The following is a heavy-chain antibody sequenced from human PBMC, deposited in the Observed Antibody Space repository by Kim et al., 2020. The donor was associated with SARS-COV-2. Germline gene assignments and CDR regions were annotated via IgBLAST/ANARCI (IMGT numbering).Heavy chain of an antibody. D-gene: IGHD3-10*01. V-gene: IGHV3-23*01. J-gene: IGHJ6*02. CDR3: ASSPMVRGVYYYGMDV. Sequence: VKGRFTSARDNSKNTLYLQMNSLRAEDTAVYYCASSPMVRGVYYYGMDVWGQGTTVTVSS.